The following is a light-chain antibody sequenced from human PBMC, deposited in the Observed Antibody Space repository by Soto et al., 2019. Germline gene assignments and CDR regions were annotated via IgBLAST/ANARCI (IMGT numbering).Light chain of an antibody. CDR2: EVS. J-gene: IGLJ2*01. CDR1: SSDVGGYNY. CDR3: SSYTSSSYVV. V-gene: IGLV2-14*01. Sequence: QSALTQPASVSGSPGQSITISCTGTSSDVGGYNYVSWYQQHPGKAPKLMIYEVSNRPSGVSNRFSGSKSGNTASLTISGLQAEDAADYYCSSYTSSSYVVFGGGTQLTVL.